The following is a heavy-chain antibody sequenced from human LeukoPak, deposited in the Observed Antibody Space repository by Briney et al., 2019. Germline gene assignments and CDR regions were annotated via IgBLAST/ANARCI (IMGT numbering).Heavy chain of an antibody. CDR1: GFTFDDYG. V-gene: IGHV3-20*03. J-gene: IGHJ3*02. Sequence: GESLRLSSAASGFTFDDYGMTWVRQAPGKGLEWDSGINWNGGDTIYADSVKGRFTISRDNAKNSLYLQMNSLRAEDTALYYCASRRLGAINAFDMWGQGTMVTVSS. CDR3: ASRRLGAINAFDM. CDR2: INWNGGDT. D-gene: IGHD3-16*01.